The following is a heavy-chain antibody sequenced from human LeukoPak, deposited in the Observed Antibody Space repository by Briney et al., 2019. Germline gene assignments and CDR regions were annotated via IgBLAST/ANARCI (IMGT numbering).Heavy chain of an antibody. J-gene: IGHJ4*02. V-gene: IGHV3-30*18. CDR2: ISYDGSNK. D-gene: IGHD2-2*01. CDR1: GFTFSSYG. CDR3: AKDRYCSSTSCYDLDY. Sequence: GGSLRLSCAASGFTFSSYGMHWVRQAPGKGLEWVAVISYDGSNKYYADSVKGRFTISRDNSKNTLYLQMNSPRAEDTAVYYCAKDRYCSSTSCYDLDYWGQGTLVTVSS.